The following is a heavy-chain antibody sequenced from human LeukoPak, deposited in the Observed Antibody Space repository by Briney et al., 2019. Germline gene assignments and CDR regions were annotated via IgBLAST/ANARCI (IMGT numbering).Heavy chain of an antibody. CDR3: ARAPRYCSSTSCRHYYYGMDV. V-gene: IGHV1-69*04. D-gene: IGHD2-2*01. J-gene: IGHJ6*02. CDR2: IIPILGIA. Sequence: SVKVSCKASGGTFSSYAISWVRQAPGQGLEWMGRIIPILGIANYAQKFQGRVTITADKSTSTAYMELSSLRSEDTAAYYCARAPRYCSSTSCRHYYYGMDVWGQGSTVTVSS. CDR1: GGTFSSYA.